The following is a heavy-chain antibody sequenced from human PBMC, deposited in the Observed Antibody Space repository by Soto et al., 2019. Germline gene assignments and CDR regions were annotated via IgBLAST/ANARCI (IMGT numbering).Heavy chain of an antibody. D-gene: IGHD3-3*01. Sequence: GGSLRLSCAASGFTFDDYAMHWVRQAPGKGLEWVSGISWNSGSIGYADSVKGRFTISRDNAKNSLYLQMNSLRAEDTALYYCAKSSYDFWSGYGFDYWGQGTLVTVSS. CDR3: AKSSYDFWSGYGFDY. V-gene: IGHV3-9*01. J-gene: IGHJ4*02. CDR2: ISWNSGSI. CDR1: GFTFDDYA.